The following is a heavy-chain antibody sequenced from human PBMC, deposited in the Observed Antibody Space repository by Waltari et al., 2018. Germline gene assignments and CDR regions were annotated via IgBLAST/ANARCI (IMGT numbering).Heavy chain of an antibody. D-gene: IGHD3-10*01. V-gene: IGHV4-34*01. Sequence: QVQLQQWGAGLLKPSETLSLTCAVYGGSFSGYYWSWIRQPPGKGLEWIGEINHSGSTNYNPSLKSRVTISVDTSKNQFSLKLSSVTAADTAVYYCARGPFHRYYYGSGSYYDYWGQGTLVTVSS. CDR3: ARGPFHRYYYGSGSYYDY. CDR2: INHSGST. J-gene: IGHJ4*02. CDR1: GGSFSGYY.